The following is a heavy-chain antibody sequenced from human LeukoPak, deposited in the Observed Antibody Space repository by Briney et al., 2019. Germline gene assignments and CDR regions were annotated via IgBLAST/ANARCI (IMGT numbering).Heavy chain of an antibody. V-gene: IGHV1-2*06. D-gene: IGHD3-16*02. J-gene: IGHJ4*02. CDR1: GYTFTGYY. CDR2: INPNSGGT. Sequence: ASVMVSCKASGYTFTGYYMHWVRQAPGQGLEWMGRINPNSGGTNYAQKFQGRVTMTRDTSISTAYMELSRLRSDDTAVYYCARDRGGGVIIDYWGQGTLVAVSS. CDR3: ARDRGGGVIIDY.